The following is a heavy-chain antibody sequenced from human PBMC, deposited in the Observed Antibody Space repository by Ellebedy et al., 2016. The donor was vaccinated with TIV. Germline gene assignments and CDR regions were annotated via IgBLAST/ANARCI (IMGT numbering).Heavy chain of an antibody. J-gene: IGHJ5*02. CDR1: GFTFSTYW. CDR3: ARWYDDSWTGYYT. CDR2: ITYDGSEK. Sequence: ESLKISCAASGFTFSTYWMSWVRQAPGKGLEWVANITYDGSEKYYGYSVKGRFTISRDNAKKSLYLQMDSLRAEDTAVYYCARWYDDSWTGYYTWGQGTLVTVSS. D-gene: IGHD3-3*01. V-gene: IGHV3-7*02.